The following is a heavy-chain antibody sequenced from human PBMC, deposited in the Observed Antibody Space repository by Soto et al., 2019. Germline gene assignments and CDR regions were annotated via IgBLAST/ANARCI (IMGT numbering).Heavy chain of an antibody. Sequence: EVQLLESGGGLVQPGGSLRLSCAASGFTFSSYAMSWARQTPGKGLEWVSAITSRGDNTYYADSVKGRFTISRDNSKNTLYLQMDTLRVDDTAVYYCAKRGGSSCLDSWGQGTLVTVSS. V-gene: IGHV3-23*01. CDR1: GFTFSSYA. CDR3: AKRGGSSCLDS. D-gene: IGHD6-13*01. J-gene: IGHJ4*02. CDR2: ITSRGDNT.